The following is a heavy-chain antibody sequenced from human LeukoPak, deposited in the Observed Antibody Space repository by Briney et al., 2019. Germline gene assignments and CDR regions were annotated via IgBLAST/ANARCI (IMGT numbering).Heavy chain of an antibody. CDR3: ERNGYPKRWTHLYC. J-gene: IGHJ4*02. V-gene: IGHV4-4*07. CDR2: IYTTGDT. Sequence: SETLTLTCTVSSGSIRSYHMAWIRQPAGKTLEWLGRIYTTGDTDYNPSLKSRVTMSVDTSKNQFSLNLRSVTTADTAFYYCERNGYPKRWTHLYCWGQVILVSVSS. CDR1: SGSIRSYH. D-gene: IGHD3/OR15-3a*01.